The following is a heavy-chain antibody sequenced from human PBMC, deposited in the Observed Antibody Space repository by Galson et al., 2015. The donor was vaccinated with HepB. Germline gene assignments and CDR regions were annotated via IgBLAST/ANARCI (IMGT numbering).Heavy chain of an antibody. CDR3: ARDEEGYCSGGSCYPFDY. CDR1: GFTFSSYS. J-gene: IGHJ4*02. Sequence: SLRLSCAASGFTFSSYSMNWVRQAPGKGLEWVSYISSSSSTIYYADSVKGRSTISRDNAKNSLYLQMNSLRDEDTAVYYCARDEEGYCSGGSCYPFDYWGQGTLVTVSS. D-gene: IGHD2-15*01. CDR2: ISSSSSTI. V-gene: IGHV3-48*02.